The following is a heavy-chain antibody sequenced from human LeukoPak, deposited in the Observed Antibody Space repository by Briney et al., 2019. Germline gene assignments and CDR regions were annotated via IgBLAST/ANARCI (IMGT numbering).Heavy chain of an antibody. CDR1: GFTFSRYA. CDR3: AKCTGAIDPFDY. D-gene: IGHD3-16*02. CDR2: ISGSGGNT. J-gene: IGHJ4*02. Sequence: PGGSLRLSCAASGFTFSRYAMSWVRQAPGKGLEWVSAISGSGGNTYYADSVKSRCNMSTDNSKKTLYLQVNSLGAEDSVVYYCAKCTGAIDPFDYWGQGTLVTVSS. V-gene: IGHV3-23*01.